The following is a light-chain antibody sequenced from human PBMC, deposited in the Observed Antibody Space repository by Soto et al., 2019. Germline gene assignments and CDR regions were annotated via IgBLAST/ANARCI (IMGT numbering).Light chain of an antibody. CDR2: AAS. Sequence: DIQMTQSPSSLSASVGDRVTITCRASQGISNYLAWYQQKPGKVPKLLIYAASTLQSGVPSRFSGSGSGTDFTLTISSVQPEDVATYYCQKYNSAPLFGPGTKVDIK. CDR1: QGISNY. CDR3: QKYNSAPL. J-gene: IGKJ3*01. V-gene: IGKV1-27*01.